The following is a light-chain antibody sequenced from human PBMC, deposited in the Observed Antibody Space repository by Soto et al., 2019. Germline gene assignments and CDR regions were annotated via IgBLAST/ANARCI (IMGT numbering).Light chain of an antibody. CDR3: GSYTSSSGV. CDR1: SSDVGGYNY. Sequence: QSVLTQPASVSGSPGQSITISCTGTSSDVGGYNYVSWYQQHPGKAPKLMIYDVSNRPSGVSNRFSGSKSGNTASLTISGLQAEDEADYYCGSYTSSSGVFGTGTKVTVL. CDR2: DVS. J-gene: IGLJ1*01. V-gene: IGLV2-14*01.